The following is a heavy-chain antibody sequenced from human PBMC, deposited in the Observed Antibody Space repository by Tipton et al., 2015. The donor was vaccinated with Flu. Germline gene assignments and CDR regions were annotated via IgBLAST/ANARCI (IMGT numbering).Heavy chain of an antibody. Sequence: VQLVQSGGGLVQPGGSLRLSCAASGFSFSGYWMAWMRRAPGKGLEWVATIAQGGNEKNYVASVKGRFTISRDNAKNSLHLQMSNLRAVDTAVYYCARGLNWERPAYFDYWGPGTVVTVSS. CDR3: ARGLNWERPAYFDY. V-gene: IGHV3-7*01. CDR1: GFSFSGYW. D-gene: IGHD3/OR15-3a*01. CDR2: IAQGGNEK. J-gene: IGHJ4*02.